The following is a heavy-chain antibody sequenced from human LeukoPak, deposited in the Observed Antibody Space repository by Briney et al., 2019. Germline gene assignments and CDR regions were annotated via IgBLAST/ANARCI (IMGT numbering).Heavy chain of an antibody. CDR2: VYHSGST. V-gene: IGHV4-30-2*01. CDR1: GGSISSGGYS. Sequence: PSETLSLTCAVSGGSISSGGYSWNWIRQPPGKGLEWIGFVYHSGSTYYNPSLKSRVTISVDRSKNQFSLKLSSVTAADTAVYYCARGNYYGSGSYTPFDYWGQGTLVTVSS. J-gene: IGHJ4*02. CDR3: ARGNYYGSGSYTPFDY. D-gene: IGHD3-10*01.